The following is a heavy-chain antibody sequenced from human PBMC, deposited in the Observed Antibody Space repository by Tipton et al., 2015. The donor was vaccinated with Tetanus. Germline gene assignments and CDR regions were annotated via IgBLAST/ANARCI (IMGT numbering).Heavy chain of an antibody. CDR3: ARANNEFPKKGPFDS. Sequence: TLSLTCSVSGVSMSSDDYYWSWIRQSPGKGLEWIGYIYHSGSAYYKPSLKSRATISVDTSTSQFSLELTSATAADTAVYYCARANNEFPKKGPFDSWGQGRLVIVSS. D-gene: IGHD1-1*01. V-gene: IGHV4-30-4*01. CDR2: IYHSGSA. J-gene: IGHJ4*02. CDR1: GVSMSSDDYY.